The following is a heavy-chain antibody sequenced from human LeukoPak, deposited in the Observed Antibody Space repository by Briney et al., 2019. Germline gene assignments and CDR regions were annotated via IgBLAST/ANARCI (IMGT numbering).Heavy chain of an antibody. D-gene: IGHD6-6*01. CDR1: GGSISSYH. J-gene: IGHJ3*02. CDR2: IYSSGGT. Sequence: SETLSLTCTVSGGSISSYHWSWIRQPAGKGLEWIGRIYSSGGTSYNPSLKSRVTMSVDTSKNQFSLNLHSVTAADTAVYYCARDRSSSILDAFDIWGQGTMVTVSS. CDR3: ARDRSSSILDAFDI. V-gene: IGHV4-4*07.